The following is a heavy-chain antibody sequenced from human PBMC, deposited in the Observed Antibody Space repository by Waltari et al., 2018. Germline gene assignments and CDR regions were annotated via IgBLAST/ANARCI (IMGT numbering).Heavy chain of an antibody. CDR3: AKSFTFYFDS. Sequence: EVQLVESGGNLVQPGGSLRLSCAASGFIFSNFVISWIRQAPGKGLEWVSSISGSGFGTSYADSVSGRFIVYRDNSKSTVFLQMNSLRAEDTAIYYCAKSFTFYFDSWGQGTLVTVSS. J-gene: IGHJ4*02. CDR1: GFIFSNFV. V-gene: IGHV3-23*04. CDR2: ISGSGFGT.